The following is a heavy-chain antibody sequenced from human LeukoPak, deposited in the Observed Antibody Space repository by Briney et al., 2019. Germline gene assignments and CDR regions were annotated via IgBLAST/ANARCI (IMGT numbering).Heavy chain of an antibody. CDR3: ARGGRSKGDAFDI. CDR1: GFTFSSYG. D-gene: IGHD3-10*01. V-gene: IGHV3-48*04. J-gene: IGHJ3*02. Sequence: GSLRLSCAASGFTFSSYGMHWVRQAPGKGLEWVSYISGSGSTIYYADSVKGRFTISRDNAKNSLYLQMNSLRAEDTAVYYCARGGRSKGDAFDIWGQGTMVTVSS. CDR2: ISGSGSTI.